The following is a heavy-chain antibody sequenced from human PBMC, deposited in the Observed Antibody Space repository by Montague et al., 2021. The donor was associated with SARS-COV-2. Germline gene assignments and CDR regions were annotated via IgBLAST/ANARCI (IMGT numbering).Heavy chain of an antibody. J-gene: IGHJ3*02. D-gene: IGHD3-3*01. V-gene: IGHV4-59*01. CDR1: GGSISSYY. Sequence: SETLSLTCTVSGGSISSYYWSWIRQPPGKELEWIGYIYYSGSTNYNPSLKSRVTISVDTSKNQFSLKLSSVTAADTAVYYCARGRRRSITIFGVVIIDAFDIWGQGTMVTVSS. CDR2: IYYSGST. CDR3: ARGRRRSITIFGVVIIDAFDI.